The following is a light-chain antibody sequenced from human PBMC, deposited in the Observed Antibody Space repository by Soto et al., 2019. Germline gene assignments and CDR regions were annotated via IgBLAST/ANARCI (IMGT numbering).Light chain of an antibody. J-gene: IGKJ1*01. V-gene: IGKV3-15*01. CDR3: QQYNEWPRT. CDR2: GSS. CDR1: QSVSRN. Sequence: EIVMTQSPATLSVSPGDRATLSCRASQSVSRNVVWYQQRPGQAPRLLIYGSSTRATDVPARFSGSGSGTEFTRTISSLQSEDFAIYYCQQYNEWPRTFGQGTKVHIK.